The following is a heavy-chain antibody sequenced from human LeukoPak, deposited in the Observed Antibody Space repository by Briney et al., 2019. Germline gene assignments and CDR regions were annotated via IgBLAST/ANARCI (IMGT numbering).Heavy chain of an antibody. V-gene: IGHV1-69*05. Sequence: SVKASCTVSGGTFTSYAISWVRQAPGHGLEWMGGIIPIIGTANYAQKLQGRVTITTDESTSTAYMELSSLRYVATAGPYFARRLGDRAMVTGYYYYYRDVWGEGTTVTVSS. CDR3: ARRLGDRAMVTGYYYYYRDV. J-gene: IGHJ6*03. CDR1: GGTFTSYA. CDR2: IIPIIGTA. D-gene: IGHD5-18*01.